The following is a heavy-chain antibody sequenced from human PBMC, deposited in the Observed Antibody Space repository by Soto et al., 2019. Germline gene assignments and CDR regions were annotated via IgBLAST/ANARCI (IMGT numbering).Heavy chain of an antibody. CDR1: GFSLSTSGVG. Sequence: QITLKESGPTLVKPTQTLTLTCTFSGFSLSTSGVGVGWIRQPPGKALEWLALIYWDDDKRYSPSLKSRLTLTKDTSXXQXVXXMTNMDPVDTATYYCAHRRRFGEPGGYYYYYGMDVWGQGTTVTVSS. V-gene: IGHV2-5*02. J-gene: IGHJ6*02. CDR3: AHRRRFGEPGGYYYYYGMDV. D-gene: IGHD3-10*01. CDR2: IYWDDDK.